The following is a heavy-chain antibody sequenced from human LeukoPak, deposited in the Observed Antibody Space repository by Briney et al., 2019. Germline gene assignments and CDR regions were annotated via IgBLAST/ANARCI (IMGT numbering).Heavy chain of an antibody. CDR1: GFTFSSYS. CDR3: ARGFELDY. Sequence: PGGSLRLSCAASGFTFSSYSMSWVRQAPGKGLEWVANIKQEGSEKYYVGSVKGRFTISRDDARNSLYLQMNSLRAEDTAVYFCARGFELDYWGQGTLVTVSS. CDR2: IKQEGSEK. V-gene: IGHV3-7*01. J-gene: IGHJ4*02.